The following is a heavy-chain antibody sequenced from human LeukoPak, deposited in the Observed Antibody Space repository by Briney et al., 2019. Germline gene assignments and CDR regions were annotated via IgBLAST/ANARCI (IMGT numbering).Heavy chain of an antibody. V-gene: IGHV4-59*12. Sequence: NTSETLSLTCTVSGGSISRYYWSWIRQPPGKGLEWIGYVYYTGSTNYNPSLKSRVTISLDTSRNQFSLKLNSVTAADTAVYYCARDRRKEIDYWGQGTLVTVSS. CDR2: VYYTGST. CDR3: ARDRRKEIDY. CDR1: GGSISRYY. J-gene: IGHJ4*02.